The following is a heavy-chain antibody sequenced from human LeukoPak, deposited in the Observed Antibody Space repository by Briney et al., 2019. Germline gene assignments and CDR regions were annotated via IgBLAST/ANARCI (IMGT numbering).Heavy chain of an antibody. CDR3: AGDTPVMIVNWFDP. V-gene: IGHV4-39*07. Sequence: PSETLSLTCTVSGGSISSSSYYWGWIRQPPGKGLEWIGSIYYSGSTYYNPSLKSRVTISVDTSKNQFSLKLSSVTAADTAVYYCAGDTPVMIVNWFDPWGQGTLVTVSS. CDR2: IYYSGST. D-gene: IGHD3-16*01. J-gene: IGHJ5*02. CDR1: GGSISSSSYY.